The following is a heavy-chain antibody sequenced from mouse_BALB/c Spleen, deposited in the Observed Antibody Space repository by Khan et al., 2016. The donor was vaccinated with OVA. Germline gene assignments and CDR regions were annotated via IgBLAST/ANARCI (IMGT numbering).Heavy chain of an antibody. CDR3: ARCRYYGSNPLIDY. Sequence: QVQLQQSGAELVKPGTSVKFSCKASGYTFTNYDINWVRQRPEQGLNWIGWIFPGNSNIKYNEKFKGKATLTTDKSSSTAYMPLSRLTSKDSADDFCARCRYYGSNPLIDYWGQGTSVTVSS. J-gene: IGHJ4*01. V-gene: IGHV1S56*01. CDR1: GYTFTNYD. CDR2: IFPGNSNI. D-gene: IGHD1-1*01.